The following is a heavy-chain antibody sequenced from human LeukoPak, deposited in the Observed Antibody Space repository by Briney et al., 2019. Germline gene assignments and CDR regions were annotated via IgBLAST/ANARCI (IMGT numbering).Heavy chain of an antibody. V-gene: IGHV3-9*01. CDR2: ISWNSGSI. D-gene: IGHD5-18*01. J-gene: IGHJ4*02. CDR1: GFTFDDYA. Sequence: PGGSLRLSCAASGFTFDDYAMHWVRQAPGKGLEWVSGISWNSGSIGYADSVKGRVTISRDNAKNSLYLQMNSLGAEDTALYYCAKDMAVGYSYGYDYWGQGTLVTVSS. CDR3: AKDMAVGYSYGYDY.